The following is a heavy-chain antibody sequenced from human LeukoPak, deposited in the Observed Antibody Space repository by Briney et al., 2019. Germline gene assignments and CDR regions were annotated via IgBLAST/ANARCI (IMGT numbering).Heavy chain of an antibody. CDR2: ISYDGSNK. D-gene: IGHD2-8*01. CDR3: ARDRVTKQAPPGY. Sequence: SGGSLRLSCAASGFTFSSYAMHWVRQAPGKGLEWVAVISYDGSNKYYADSVKGRFTISRDNSKNTVYLQMNSLRADDTAVYYCARDRVTKQAPPGYWGQGTLVTVSS. CDR1: GFTFSSYA. J-gene: IGHJ4*02. V-gene: IGHV3-30-3*01.